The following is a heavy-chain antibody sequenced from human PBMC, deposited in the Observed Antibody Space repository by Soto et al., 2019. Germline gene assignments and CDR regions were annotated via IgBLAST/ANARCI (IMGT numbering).Heavy chain of an antibody. D-gene: IGHD4-17*01. V-gene: IGHV3-48*02. CDR1: GFTFSNYG. CDR3: ARAALYGYDY. CDR2: IGSSSSAI. Sequence: GGSLRLSCAASGFTFSNYGMNWVRQAPGKGLEWVSYIGSSSSAIYYADSVKGRFTISRDNAKNSLYLQMNGLRDEDTAVYYCARAALYGYDYWGQGTLVTVSS. J-gene: IGHJ4*02.